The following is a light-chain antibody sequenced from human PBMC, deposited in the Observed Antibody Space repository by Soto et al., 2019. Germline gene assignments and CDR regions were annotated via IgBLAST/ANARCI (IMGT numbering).Light chain of an antibody. CDR1: QSVSSY. V-gene: IGKV3-11*01. J-gene: IGKJ4*01. CDR2: DAS. Sequence: EIVLTQSPATLSLSPGERATLSCRASQSVSSYLAWYQQKPGQAPRLLIYDASNRATGIPARFSGSGSGTDFTLTISSLEAEDFAVYYCHQRSNWPGLTFGGGTKVEIK. CDR3: HQRSNWPGLT.